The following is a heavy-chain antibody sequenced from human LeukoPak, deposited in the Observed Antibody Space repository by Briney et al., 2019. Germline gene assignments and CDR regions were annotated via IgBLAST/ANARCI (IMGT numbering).Heavy chain of an antibody. CDR2: IYHSGST. Sequence: SETLSLTCAVSGYSISSGYYWGWIRPPPGKGLEWIGSIYHSGSTYYNPSLKSRVTISVDTSKNQFSLKLSSVTAADTAVYYCASTYYDFWSGYYSNIDYWGQGTLVTVSS. CDR1: GYSISSGYY. V-gene: IGHV4-38-2*01. D-gene: IGHD3-3*01. J-gene: IGHJ4*02. CDR3: ASTYYDFWSGYYSNIDY.